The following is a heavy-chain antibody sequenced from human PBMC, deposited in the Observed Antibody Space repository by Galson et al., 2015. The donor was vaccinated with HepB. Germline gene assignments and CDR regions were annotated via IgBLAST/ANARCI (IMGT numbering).Heavy chain of an antibody. D-gene: IGHD6-6*01. Sequence: SLRLSCAASGFTFDDYAMHWVRQAPGKGLEWVSGISWNSGSIGYADSVKGRFTISRDNAKNSLYLQMNSLRAEDTALYYCAKDSSSSSGFDYWGQGTLVTVSS. CDR2: ISWNSGSI. CDR1: GFTFDDYA. CDR3: AKDSSSSSGFDY. V-gene: IGHV3-9*01. J-gene: IGHJ4*02.